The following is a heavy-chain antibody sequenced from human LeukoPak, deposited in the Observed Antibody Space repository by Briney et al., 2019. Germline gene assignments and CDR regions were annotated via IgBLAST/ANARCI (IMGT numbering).Heavy chain of an antibody. J-gene: IGHJ2*01. CDR2: IKTKAESYAT. D-gene: IGHD3-10*02. Sequence: GGSLRLSCAASGFTFSGSDIHWVRQASGKGLEWIGRIKTKAESYATAYVVSVQGRFTLSRDDSKNTAFLQMNSLKTEDTAVYYCSRRMFTADRHLDLWGRGTLVTVSS. CDR3: SRRMFTADRHLDL. CDR1: GFTFSGSD. V-gene: IGHV3-73*01.